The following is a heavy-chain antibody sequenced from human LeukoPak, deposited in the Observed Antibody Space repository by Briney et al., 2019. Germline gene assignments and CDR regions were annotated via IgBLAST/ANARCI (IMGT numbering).Heavy chain of an antibody. V-gene: IGHV1-3*01. Sequence: VASVKVSCKASRYTFTNYTIHWVRQAPGQRLEWMGWITAGNGNTRYSQKFQGRVTITADESTSTAYMELSSLRSEDTAVYYCARDPPRYCSSTSCYGWFDPWGQGTLVTVSS. D-gene: IGHD2-2*01. CDR3: ARDPPRYCSSTSCYGWFDP. CDR2: ITAGNGNT. CDR1: RYTFTNYT. J-gene: IGHJ5*02.